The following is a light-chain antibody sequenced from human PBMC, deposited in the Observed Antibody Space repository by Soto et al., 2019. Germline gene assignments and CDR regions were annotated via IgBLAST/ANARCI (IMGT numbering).Light chain of an antibody. Sequence: EIVWTQSPATLSLSPGERATLSCRASQSVGSNLAWYQQKPGQAPRLLIFGASSRATGVPARFSGSGSGTDFTLTISRLEPDDFAVYYCQHYGDSSWTFGQGTKVDIK. J-gene: IGKJ1*01. CDR1: QSVGSN. CDR3: QHYGDSSWT. V-gene: IGKV3-20*01. CDR2: GAS.